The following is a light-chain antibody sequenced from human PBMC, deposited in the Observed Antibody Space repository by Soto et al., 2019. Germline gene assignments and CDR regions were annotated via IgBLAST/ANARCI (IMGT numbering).Light chain of an antibody. V-gene: IGKV3D-20*02. Sequence: DIVLTQSPATLSLSPGERATLSCRASRSFASSYLAWYQHKPGQAPRLLIYAASIRATGIPDRFIGSGSATDFTLTISGLEPDDSAVYYCQQYNNWPPWTFGQGTKVEIK. CDR1: RSFASSY. CDR2: AAS. CDR3: QQYNNWPPWT. J-gene: IGKJ1*01.